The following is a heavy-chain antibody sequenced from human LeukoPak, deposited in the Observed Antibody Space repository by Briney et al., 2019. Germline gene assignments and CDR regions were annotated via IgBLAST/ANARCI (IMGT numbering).Heavy chain of an antibody. CDR3: VKVDGGYCSRSSCSGGFDP. V-gene: IGHV3-23*01. CDR2: ISGSGGST. D-gene: IGHD2-2*01. Sequence: PSGTLSLTCAVSGGPISSSNWWSWVRQAPGKGLEWVSGISGSGGSTFYADSVKGRFTISRDNSKNAVSLQMNSLRAEDAAIYYCVKVDGGYCSRSSCSGGFDPWGQGTLVSVSS. CDR1: GGPISSSN. J-gene: IGHJ5*02.